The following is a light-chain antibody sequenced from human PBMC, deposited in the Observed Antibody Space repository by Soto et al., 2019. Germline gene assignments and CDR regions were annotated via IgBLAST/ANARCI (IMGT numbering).Light chain of an antibody. V-gene: IGLV2-14*01. CDR3: SSYTSSSSII. Sequence: QSVLTQPASVSGSPGQSITISCTGTSSDVGGYNYVSWYQQHPGKAPKLMIYDVSNRPSGVYNRFSGSKSGNTASLTISGLKDEEEGDYYCSSYTSSSSIIXGTGTKVTVL. CDR2: DVS. CDR1: SSDVGGYNY. J-gene: IGLJ1*01.